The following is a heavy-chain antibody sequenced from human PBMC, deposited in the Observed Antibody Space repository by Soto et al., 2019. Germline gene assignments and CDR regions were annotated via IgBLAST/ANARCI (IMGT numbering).Heavy chain of an antibody. CDR3: ARGLGWRRGPFDC. CDR2: ISSSTKTI. J-gene: IGHJ4*02. D-gene: IGHD2-21*01. Sequence: EVKLVESGGGLVQPGGSLRLSCAASGFSLSTYSMNWVRQAHGKGLEWLSYISSSTKTIFYADSVKGRFTISRDSANNSLYLQMNSLRDEDTAVYFCARGLGWRRGPFDCWGQGTLVAVSP. CDR1: GFSLSTYS. V-gene: IGHV3-48*02.